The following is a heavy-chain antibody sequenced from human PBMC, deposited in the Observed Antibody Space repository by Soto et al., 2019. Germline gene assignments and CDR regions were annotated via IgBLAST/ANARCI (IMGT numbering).Heavy chain of an antibody. J-gene: IGHJ4*02. CDR3: ARGDVVVLTATSNFDS. Sequence: EVQLVESGGGLVKPGGSLRLSCAASGFTFSSYTMKWVRQAPGKGLEWVASLSSSYYIKYADSVKGRFTISRDNAKNSLYLQMNSLRAEDTAVYYCARGDVVVLTATSNFDSWGQGTLVTVSS. D-gene: IGHD2-21*02. CDR1: GFTFSSYT. V-gene: IGHV3-21*01. CDR2: LSSSYYI.